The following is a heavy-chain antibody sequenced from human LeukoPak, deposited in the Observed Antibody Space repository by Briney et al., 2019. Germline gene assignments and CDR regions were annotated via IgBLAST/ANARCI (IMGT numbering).Heavy chain of an antibody. D-gene: IGHD3-22*01. Sequence: PGGSLRLSCAASGFTFDDYAMHWVRQAPGKGLEWVSGISWNSGSIGYADSVKGRFTISRDNAKNSLYLHMNSLRAEDTALYYCAKDIVYDSSGLLAYWGQETLVTVSS. CDR1: GFTFDDYA. J-gene: IGHJ4*02. CDR2: ISWNSGSI. V-gene: IGHV3-9*01. CDR3: AKDIVYDSSGLLAY.